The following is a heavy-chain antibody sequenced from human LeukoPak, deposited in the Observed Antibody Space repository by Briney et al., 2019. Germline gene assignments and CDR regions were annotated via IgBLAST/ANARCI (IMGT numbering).Heavy chain of an antibody. D-gene: IGHD6-13*01. Sequence: KPSETLSLTCAVYGGSFSGYYWSWIRQPPGKGLEWIGEINHSGSTNYNPSLKSRVTISVDTSKNQFSLKLSSVTAADTAVYYCARESSAGTDYWGQGTLVTVSS. CDR1: GGSFSGYY. V-gene: IGHV4-34*01. CDR2: INHSGST. CDR3: ARESSAGTDY. J-gene: IGHJ4*02.